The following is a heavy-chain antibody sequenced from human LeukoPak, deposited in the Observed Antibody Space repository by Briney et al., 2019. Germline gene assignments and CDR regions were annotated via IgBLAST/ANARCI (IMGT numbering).Heavy chain of an antibody. CDR1: GYTFTSYA. CDR2: INAGNGNT. CDR3: ARGVATNRYYFDY. J-gene: IGHJ4*02. Sequence: GASVKVSCKASGYTFTSYAMHWVRQAPGQRLEWMGWINAGNGNTKYSQKFQGRVTITRDTSASTAYMELSSLRSEDTAAYSCARGVATNRYYFDYWGQGTLVTVSS. V-gene: IGHV1-3*01. D-gene: IGHD5-12*01.